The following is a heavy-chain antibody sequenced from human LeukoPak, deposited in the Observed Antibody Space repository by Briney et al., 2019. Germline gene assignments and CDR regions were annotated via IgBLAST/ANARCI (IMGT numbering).Heavy chain of an antibody. Sequence: GGSLRLSCAASGFTFNSYATSWVRQPPGKGLEWVSAISGSTGSTYNADSVKGRFTISRDNSENTLYLQMNSLRAEDTAVYYCAKMGLSSYYYDSSGYYAEFDFWGQGTLVTVSS. D-gene: IGHD3-22*01. CDR3: AKMGLSSYYYDSSGYYAEFDF. J-gene: IGHJ4*02. CDR2: ISGSTGST. CDR1: GFTFNSYA. V-gene: IGHV3-23*01.